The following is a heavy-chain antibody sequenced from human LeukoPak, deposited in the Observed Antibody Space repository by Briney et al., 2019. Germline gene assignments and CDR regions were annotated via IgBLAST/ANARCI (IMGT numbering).Heavy chain of an antibody. V-gene: IGHV1-18*01. Sequence: ASVKVSCKSAGVTFNTYFITWVRQAPGQGLEWMGCISGYNGNTDYAPKFQGRVTMTIDTSANTAYMEVRSLSSDDTAVYYCARENYDIMTGFSGGFDYWGQGTLVTVSS. CDR3: ARENYDIMTGFSGGFDY. CDR2: ISGYNGNT. J-gene: IGHJ4*02. D-gene: IGHD3-9*01. CDR1: GVTFNTYF.